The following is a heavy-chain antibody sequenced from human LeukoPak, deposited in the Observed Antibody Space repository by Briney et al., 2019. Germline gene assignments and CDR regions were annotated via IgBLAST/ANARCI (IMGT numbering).Heavy chain of an antibody. D-gene: IGHD3-22*01. CDR3: ARGSRAIVVVSDDAFDI. CDR1: GFTFDDHA. CDR2: ITWNGDFT. J-gene: IGHJ3*02. Sequence: GGSLRLSCAASGFTFDDHAMHWVRQAPGKGLEWVSGITWNGDFTIHADSVKGRFTISRDNAKNSLYLQMNSLRAEDTAVYYCARGSRAIVVVSDDAFDIWGQGTMVTVSS. V-gene: IGHV3-9*01.